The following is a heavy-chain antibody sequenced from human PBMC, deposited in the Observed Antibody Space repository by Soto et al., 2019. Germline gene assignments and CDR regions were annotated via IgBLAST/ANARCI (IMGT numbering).Heavy chain of an antibody. CDR3: ARDGSTSWYSYDYDGIDV. CDR2: INIDGSEK. D-gene: IGHD5-18*01. CDR1: GFTFRTYW. V-gene: IGHV3-7*05. Sequence: EVQLVESGGGLVQPGGSLRLSCAASGFTFRTYWLSWVRQVPGKGLEWVANINIDGSEKNYVDSVKGRFTISRDNTRNPLYLQVSSLRAEYTALYYCARDGSTSWYSYDYDGIDVWGQGTTVTVSS. J-gene: IGHJ6*02.